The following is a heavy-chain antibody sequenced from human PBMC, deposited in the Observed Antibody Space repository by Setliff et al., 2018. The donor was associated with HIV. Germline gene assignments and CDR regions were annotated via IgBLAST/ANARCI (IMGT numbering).Heavy chain of an antibody. CDR3: VRGNVSAFDI. CDR1: GDSVSSSNRVA. Sequence: SLTCVISGDSVSSSNRVAWNWIRQSPSRGLEWLGRTYYSSKWYTDYAMSVKGRIIINPDTSKNRFSLQLNSVTPEDTAVYYCVRGNVSAFDIWGQGTMVTVSS. D-gene: IGHD2-15*01. CDR2: TYYSSKWYT. J-gene: IGHJ3*02. V-gene: IGHV6-1*01.